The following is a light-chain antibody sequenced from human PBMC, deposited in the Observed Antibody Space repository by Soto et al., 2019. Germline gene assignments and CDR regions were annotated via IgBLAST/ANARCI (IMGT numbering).Light chain of an antibody. J-gene: IGKJ1*01. CDR2: GAS. V-gene: IGKV3-20*01. Sequence: DIVLTQSPGTLSLSPGERATLSCRASQSVSSSYLAWYQQKRGQAPRLLIYGASSRATGIPDRFSGSGSGTDFTLTINRLEPEDFAVYYCQHYGRSRTFGQGTKVDIK. CDR1: QSVSSSY. CDR3: QHYGRSRT.